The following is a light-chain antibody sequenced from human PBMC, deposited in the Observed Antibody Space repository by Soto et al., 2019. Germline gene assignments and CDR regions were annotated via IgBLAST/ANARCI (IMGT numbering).Light chain of an antibody. CDR2: HAS. CDR1: QSISNW. CDR3: QQRSHWPPIT. J-gene: IGKJ5*01. V-gene: IGKV1-5*01. Sequence: IQMTQSPSSLSPSFAHRXYMTCRASQSISNWLAWYQQKPGTAPKVLIYHASNLQSGVPSRFSGSGSGTEFTLTISSLQPDDFAVYFCQQRSHWPPITFGQGTRLEI.